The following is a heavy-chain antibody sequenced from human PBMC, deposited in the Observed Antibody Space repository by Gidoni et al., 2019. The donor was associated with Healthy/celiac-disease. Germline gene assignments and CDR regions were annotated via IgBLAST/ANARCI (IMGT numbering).Heavy chain of an antibody. J-gene: IGHJ4*02. CDR1: GGSFSGYY. CDR2: INHSGST. V-gene: IGHV4-34*01. Sequence: QVQLQQWGAGLLKPSETLSLTCAVYGGSFSGYYWSWIRQPPGKGLEWIGEINHSGSTNYNPSLKSRVTISVDTSNNQFSLKLSSVTAADTAVYYCAIGRMRGFDYWGQGTLVTVSS. CDR3: AIGRMRGFDY.